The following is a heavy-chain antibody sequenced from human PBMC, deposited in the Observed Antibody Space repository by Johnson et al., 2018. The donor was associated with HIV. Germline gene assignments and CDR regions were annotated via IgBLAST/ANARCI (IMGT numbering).Heavy chain of an antibody. V-gene: IGHV3-48*04. Sequence: VQLVESGGGLVQPGGSLRLSCAASEFTFANYAMSWVRQAPGKGLEWISYVSSGGSSIYYADSVRGRFTISRDNAKNSLYLQMNSLRVEDTAGYYCARDSYSGGGSYSWGQGTMVTVSS. J-gene: IGHJ3*01. D-gene: IGHD1-26*01. CDR3: ARDSYSGGGSYS. CDR2: VSSGGSSI. CDR1: EFTFANYA.